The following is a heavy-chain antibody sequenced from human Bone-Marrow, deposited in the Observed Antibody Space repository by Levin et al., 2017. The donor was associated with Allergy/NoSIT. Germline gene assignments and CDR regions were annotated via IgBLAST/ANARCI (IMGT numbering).Heavy chain of an antibody. CDR1: GYSFTSYW. Sequence: GGSLRLSCKGSGYSFTSYWIGWVRQMPGKGLEWMGIIYPGDSDTRYSAPFQGQVTISADQSSTTAHLQWSSLKASDTAMYYCVRQNGGRAGSYYYGMDVWGQGTTVTVSS. CDR2: IYPGDSDT. J-gene: IGHJ6*02. D-gene: IGHD2-15*01. CDR3: VRQNGGRAGSYYYGMDV. V-gene: IGHV5-51*01.